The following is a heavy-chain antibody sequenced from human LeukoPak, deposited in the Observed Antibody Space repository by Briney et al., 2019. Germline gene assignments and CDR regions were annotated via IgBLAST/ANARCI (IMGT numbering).Heavy chain of an antibody. CDR1: GFSFSSYA. J-gene: IGHJ4*02. CDR3: ARDDCSSTSCYGGYDY. Sequence: PGRSLRLSCAPSGFSFSSYATHCVSQAPSKGLEWVAAILYDVRNKHYAYSVKGRFTISRDNSKNTLYLQISSLRAEDTAVYYCARDDCSSTSCYGGYDYWGEGTLVTVSS. D-gene: IGHD2-2*01. V-gene: IGHV3-30-3*01. CDR2: ILYDVRNK.